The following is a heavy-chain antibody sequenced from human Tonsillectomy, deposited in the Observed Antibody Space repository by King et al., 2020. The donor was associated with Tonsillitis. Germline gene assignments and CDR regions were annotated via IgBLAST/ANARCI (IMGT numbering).Heavy chain of an antibody. CDR3: AKNIPGSDAFDI. CDR2: IYYNGRT. CDR1: GGSISSYY. D-gene: IGHD2/OR15-2a*01. J-gene: IGHJ3*02. Sequence: VQLQESGPGLVKPSETLSLTCTVSGGSISSYYWSWIRQPPGKGLAWFGYIYYNGRTNYNPSLKSRVPISVDTPKNQFSLNRRSVTAADPAVFYCAKNIPGSDAFDIWGQGTMVTVSS. V-gene: IGHV4-59*01.